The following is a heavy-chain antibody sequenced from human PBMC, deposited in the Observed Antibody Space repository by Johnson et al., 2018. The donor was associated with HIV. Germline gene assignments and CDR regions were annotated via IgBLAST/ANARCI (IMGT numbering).Heavy chain of an antibody. D-gene: IGHD4-17*01. CDR3: ARAPPYGDYGDTFYI. J-gene: IGHJ3*02. CDR1: GFTFSTYG. Sequence: VQLVESGGGVVQPGRSLRLSCAASGFTFSTYGVHWVRQAPGKGLEWVSVIYSAGTTYYADSVKGRFTIFRDNSKNTLYLQMTSLRAEDTAVYYCARAPPYGDYGDTFYIWGQGTLVTVSS. V-gene: IGHV3-66*01. CDR2: IYSAGTT.